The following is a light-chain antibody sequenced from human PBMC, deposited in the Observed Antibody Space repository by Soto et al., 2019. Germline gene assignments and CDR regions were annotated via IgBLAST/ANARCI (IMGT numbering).Light chain of an antibody. CDR3: SSYTSSSTLHYV. J-gene: IGLJ1*01. Sequence: QSALTQPASVSGSPRQSITISCTGTSSDVGGYNYVSWYQQHPGKAPKLMIYDVSNRPSGVSNRFSGSKSGNTASLTISGLQAEDEADYYCSSYTSSSTLHYVFGTGTKLTVL. CDR2: DVS. V-gene: IGLV2-14*01. CDR1: SSDVGGYNY.